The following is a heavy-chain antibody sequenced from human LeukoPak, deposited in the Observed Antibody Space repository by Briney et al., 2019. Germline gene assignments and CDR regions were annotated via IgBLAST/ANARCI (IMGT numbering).Heavy chain of an antibody. J-gene: IGHJ3*01. V-gene: IGHV3-30*02. CDR3: ALRRNYGLFDV. CDR1: GVIFSNYD. CDR2: VRHDGNDI. Sequence: GGSLRLSCRVSGVIFSNYDMQWVRQAPGKGLKWLAFVRHDGNDINYADSVKGRFITSRDKPKNTVYLQMNSLRTEDTALYYCALRRNYGLFDVWGHGTMVSVSS. D-gene: IGHD3-3*01.